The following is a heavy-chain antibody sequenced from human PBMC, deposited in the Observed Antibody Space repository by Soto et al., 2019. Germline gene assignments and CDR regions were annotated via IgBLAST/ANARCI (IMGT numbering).Heavy chain of an antibody. V-gene: IGHV4-39*01. J-gene: IGHJ5*02. Sequence: QLQLQESGPGLVKPSETLSLTCSLSGGAISDARFYWGWIRQTPGKGLEWIGSIFYSGTTFFNPAVKSRVTISVDTSENQISLKLSSVTAADTALYFCARQKWEQPKWFDPWGQGTLVTVSS. CDR1: GGAISDARFY. CDR2: IFYSGTT. CDR3: ARQKWEQPKWFDP. D-gene: IGHD1-26*01.